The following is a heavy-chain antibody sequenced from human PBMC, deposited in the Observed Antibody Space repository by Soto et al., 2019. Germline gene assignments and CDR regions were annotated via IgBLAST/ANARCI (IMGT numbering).Heavy chain of an antibody. Sequence: SQTLSLTCAISGDSVSTNSAAWNWIRQSPSRGLEWLGRTYYRSKWYNDYAVSVKSRITINPDTSKNQFSLQLNSVTPEDTAVYYCARDLPLKAARPDAFDIWRQGTMVIGSS. CDR2: TYYRSKWYN. CDR1: GDSVSTNSAA. J-gene: IGHJ3*02. CDR3: ARDLPLKAARPDAFDI. D-gene: IGHD6-6*01. V-gene: IGHV6-1*01.